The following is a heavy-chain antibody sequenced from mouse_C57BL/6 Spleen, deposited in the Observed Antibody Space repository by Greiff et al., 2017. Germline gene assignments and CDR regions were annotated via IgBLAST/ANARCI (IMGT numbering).Heavy chain of an antibody. CDR1: GYTFTDYE. Sequence: VQLQQSGAELVRPGASVTLSCKASGYTFTDYEMHWVKQTPVHGLEWIGAIDPETGGTAYNQKFKGKATLTADKSSSTAYMQLSSLTSEDSAVYFCARATTVVASWFAYWGQGTLVTVSA. CDR2: IDPETGGT. D-gene: IGHD1-1*01. V-gene: IGHV1-15*01. J-gene: IGHJ3*01. CDR3: ARATTVVASWFAY.